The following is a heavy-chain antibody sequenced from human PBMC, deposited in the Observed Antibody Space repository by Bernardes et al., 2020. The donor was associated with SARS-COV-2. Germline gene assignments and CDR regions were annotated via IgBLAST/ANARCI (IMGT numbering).Heavy chain of an antibody. V-gene: IGHV1-24*01. CDR3: ATYFAVRGPQSDYFDY. CDR2: FDPEDGET. D-gene: IGHD3-10*01. Sequence: ASVKVCCKVSGYTLTELSMHWVRQAPGKGLEWMGGFDPEDGETIYAQKFQGRVTMTEDTSTDTAYMELSSLRSEDTAVYYCATYFAVRGPQSDYFDYWGQGTLVTVSS. CDR1: GYTLTELS. J-gene: IGHJ4*02.